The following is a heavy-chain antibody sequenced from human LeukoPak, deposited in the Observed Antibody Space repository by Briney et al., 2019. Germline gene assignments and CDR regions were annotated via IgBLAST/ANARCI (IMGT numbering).Heavy chain of an antibody. CDR3: NRWHISGVSYSNV. Sequence: PGRSLRLSCTASGFTFGEYSMSWVRQAPGKALEWVGFIRKQDGTTEYAASVRGRFTISRDESNRIAYLQMNSLKTEDTAVYHCNRWHISGVSYSNVWGQGTLVTVSS. V-gene: IGHV3-49*04. CDR2: IRKQDGTT. J-gene: IGHJ4*02. CDR1: GFTFGEYS. D-gene: IGHD2-15*01.